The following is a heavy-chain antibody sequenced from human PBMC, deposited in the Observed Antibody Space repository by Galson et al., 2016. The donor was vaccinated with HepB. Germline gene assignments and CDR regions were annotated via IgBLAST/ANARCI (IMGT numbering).Heavy chain of an antibody. J-gene: IGHJ3*01. CDR3: ARQDRAGLVNF. D-gene: IGHD6-19*01. V-gene: IGHV4-39*01. Sequence: SETLSLTCSVLGGSISSSSYYWAWIRQSPGKGLEWLGSIYYSGTTYYNPSLQSRVTISVDTSKNQFSLRMTFVTAADTALYSFARQDRAGLVNFWGQGTMVTVSS. CDR1: GGSISSSSYY. CDR2: IYYSGTT.